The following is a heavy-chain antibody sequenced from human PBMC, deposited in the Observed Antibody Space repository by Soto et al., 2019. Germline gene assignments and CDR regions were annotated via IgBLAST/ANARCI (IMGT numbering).Heavy chain of an antibody. D-gene: IGHD6-19*01. CDR1: GFMFSAYA. V-gene: IGHV3-30*04. Sequence: PGGSLRLSCAASGFMFSAYAMLWVRQAPGKGLEWVAAISYDGTNKYYADSIKGRFTISRDNSANTLFLQVNSLGREDTAMYYCARDPSPYTSGWYGIDVWGHGTLVTVSS. CDR3: ARDPSPYTSGWYGIDV. J-gene: IGHJ4*01. CDR2: ISYDGTNK.